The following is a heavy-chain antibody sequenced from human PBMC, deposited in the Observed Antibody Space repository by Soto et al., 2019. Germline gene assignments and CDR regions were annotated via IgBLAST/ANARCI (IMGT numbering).Heavy chain of an antibody. CDR1: GGSFSTYG. D-gene: IGHD4-4*01. V-gene: IGHV1-69*13. CDR2: IIPKFGTT. Sequence: QVQLVQSGAEVKKPGSSVKVSCKASGGSFSTYGINWVRLAPGQGLEWMGGIIPKFGTTNYAQKFRRRVTITADESTNTAYMELNYPRSEDTAVYFCAREFTPSYFGNSLSLDFWGQGTLVTLSS. J-gene: IGHJ4*02. CDR3: AREFTPSYFGNSLSLDF.